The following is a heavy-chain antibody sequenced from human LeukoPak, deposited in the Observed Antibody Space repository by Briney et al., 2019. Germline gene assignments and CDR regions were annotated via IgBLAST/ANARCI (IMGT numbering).Heavy chain of an antibody. Sequence: GESLKISTKGPVYSFTSYGIGGVGQMPGKGLEWMGIIYPGDSDTRYSPSFQGQVTISADKSISTAYLQWSSLKASDTAMYYCARRDGYKAQIGQYYGDYWGQGTLVTVSS. D-gene: IGHD5-24*01. J-gene: IGHJ4*02. CDR2: IYPGDSDT. CDR1: VYSFTSYG. CDR3: ARRDGYKAQIGQYYGDY. V-gene: IGHV5-51*01.